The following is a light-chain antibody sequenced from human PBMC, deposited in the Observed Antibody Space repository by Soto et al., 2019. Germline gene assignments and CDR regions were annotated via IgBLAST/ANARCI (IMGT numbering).Light chain of an antibody. CDR2: EGS. Sequence: QSALTQPASVSGSPGQSITISCTGTSSDIGSYNLVSWYQQHPGKAPKFMIYEGSKRPSGVSNRFSGSKSGNTASLTISGLQAEDEADYYCCSYAGSSRGVFGGGTKLTVL. V-gene: IGLV2-23*01. CDR3: CSYAGSSRGV. J-gene: IGLJ3*02. CDR1: SSDIGSYNL.